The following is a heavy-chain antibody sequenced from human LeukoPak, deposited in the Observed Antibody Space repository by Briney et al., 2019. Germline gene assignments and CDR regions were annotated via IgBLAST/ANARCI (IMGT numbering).Heavy chain of an antibody. J-gene: IGHJ4*02. CDR2: MNPNSGNT. Sequence: ASVKVSCKASGYTFTSYDINWVRQATGQGLEWMGWMNPNSGNTGYAQKFQGRVTMTEDTSTDTAYMELSSLRSEDTAVYYCAAIAAAGTGGFDYWGQGTLVTVSS. CDR3: AAIAAAGTGGFDY. CDR1: GYTFTSYD. V-gene: IGHV1-8*02. D-gene: IGHD6-13*01.